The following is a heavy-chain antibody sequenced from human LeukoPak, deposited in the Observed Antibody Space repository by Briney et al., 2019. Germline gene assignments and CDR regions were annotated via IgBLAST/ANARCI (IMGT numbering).Heavy chain of an antibody. V-gene: IGHV1-2*06. CDR1: GYTLTELS. CDR3: ARVGYYESSGYYEY. Sequence: GASVKVSCKVSGYTLTELSMHWVRQAPGKGLEWMGRINPNSGGTNYAQKFQGRVTMTRDTSISTVYMELSRLRSDDTAVYYCARVGYYESSGYYEYWGQGTLVTVSS. J-gene: IGHJ4*02. D-gene: IGHD3-22*01. CDR2: INPNSGGT.